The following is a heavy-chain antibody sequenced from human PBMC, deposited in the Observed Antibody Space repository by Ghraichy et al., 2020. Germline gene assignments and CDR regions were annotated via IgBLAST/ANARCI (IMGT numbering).Heavy chain of an antibody. J-gene: IGHJ4*02. D-gene: IGHD2-2*01. CDR1: GYTFTSYD. CDR2: MNPNSGNT. V-gene: IGHV1-8*01. Sequence: ASVKVSCKASGYTFTSYDINWVRQATGQGLEWMGWMNPNSGNTGYAQKFQGRVTMTRNTSISTAYMELSSLRSEDTAVYYCARNKVVAPATRARNSIDYWGQGTLVTVSS. CDR3: ARNKVVAPATRARNSIDY.